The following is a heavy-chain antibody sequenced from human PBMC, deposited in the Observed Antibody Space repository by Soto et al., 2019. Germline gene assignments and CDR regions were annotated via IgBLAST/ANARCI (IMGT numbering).Heavy chain of an antibody. J-gene: IGHJ4*01. CDR3: ARHPYEGSSWFRPFDY. CDR2: IDPSDAYT. CDR1: GYAFTNYW. Sequence: GESLKISCKGSGYAFTNYWISWVRQMPGKGLEWMGRIDPSDAYTNYSPSFQGHVTISADKSISTAYLQWSSLRASDTAIYYCARHPYEGSSWFRPFDYWGKTTLVTVSS. D-gene: IGHD6-13*01. V-gene: IGHV5-10-1*01.